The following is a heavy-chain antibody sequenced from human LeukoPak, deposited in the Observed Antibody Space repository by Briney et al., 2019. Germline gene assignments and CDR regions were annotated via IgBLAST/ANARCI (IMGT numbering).Heavy chain of an antibody. D-gene: IGHD6-13*01. CDR1: GFTFSSYW. Sequence: GGSLRLSCAASGFTFSSYWMTWVRQAPGKGLEWVASVKEDGNEKHYVDSVKDRFAISRDNTKNSLYLQMNSLRAEDTAVYYCARAIAAAGSFDYWGQGTLVTVSS. V-gene: IGHV3-7*01. J-gene: IGHJ4*02. CDR2: VKEDGNEK. CDR3: ARAIAAAGSFDY.